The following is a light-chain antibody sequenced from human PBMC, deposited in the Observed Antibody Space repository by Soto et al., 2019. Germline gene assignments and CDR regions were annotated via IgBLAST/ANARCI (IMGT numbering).Light chain of an antibody. Sequence: EIVMTQSPSTLSVSPGEEVTLSCRASESISSHLAWYQQRPGRSPRLLIHEASTRATGISARFSGSGSRTEFTLTISSLQSDDCAVYYCQQYKYLWTFGQGTRVELK. CDR2: EAS. V-gene: IGKV3-15*01. J-gene: IGKJ1*01. CDR1: ESISSH. CDR3: QQYKYLWT.